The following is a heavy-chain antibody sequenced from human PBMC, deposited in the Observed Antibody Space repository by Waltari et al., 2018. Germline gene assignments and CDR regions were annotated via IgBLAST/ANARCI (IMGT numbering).Heavy chain of an antibody. J-gene: IGHJ4*02. CDR1: GFHFSSYW. D-gene: IGHD4-4*01. CDR2: IKQDGSEK. Sequence: EVQLVESGGGLVQPGGSLRLSCSASGFHFSSYWISWVRQAPGKGLEWVAKIKQDGSEKNYVDSVKGRFTISRDNAKNSLYLQMNRLRAEDTAVYYCARDLAAVTSYYFDYWGQGTLVTVSS. V-gene: IGHV3-7*01. CDR3: ARDLAAVTSYYFDY.